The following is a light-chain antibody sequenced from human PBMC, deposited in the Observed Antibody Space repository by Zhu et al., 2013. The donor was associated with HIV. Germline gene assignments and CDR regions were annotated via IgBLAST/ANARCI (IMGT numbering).Light chain of an antibody. J-gene: IGKJ1*01. CDR1: QNIGNS. Sequence: EIVMTQSPGTLSLSPGERATLSCRSSQNIGNSLAWYQQKPGQAPRLLIYGASTRATGIPARFSGSGFGTEFTLTISSLQPEDFANYYCLQHYRYPWTFGRGTRVQV. V-gene: IGKV3-15*01. CDR2: GAS. CDR3: LQHYRYPWT.